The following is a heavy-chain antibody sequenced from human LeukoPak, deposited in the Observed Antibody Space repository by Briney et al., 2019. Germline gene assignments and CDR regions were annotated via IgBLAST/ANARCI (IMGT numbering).Heavy chain of an antibody. V-gene: IGHV1-18*01. CDR2: ISAYNGNT. CDR3: ARDKTDYYDTSGSIRAWDS. D-gene: IGHD3-22*01. CDR1: GYTFTSYG. Sequence: ASVKVSCKASGYTFTSYGISWVRQAPGQGLEWMGWISAYNGNTNYAQKLQGRVTMTTDTSTSTAYMELRSLRSDDTAVYYCARDKTDYYDTSGSIRAWDSWGQGTLVTVSS. J-gene: IGHJ4*02.